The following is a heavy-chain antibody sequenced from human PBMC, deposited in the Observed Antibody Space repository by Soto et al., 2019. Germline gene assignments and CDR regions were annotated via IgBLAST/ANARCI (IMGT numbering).Heavy chain of an antibody. CDR1: GDSVSSNSAG. Sequence: SQALSLTFAISGDSVSSNSAGCNLIRQSPSRGLEWLGRTYYRSEWFNEYAVSVKSRITINPDTSRNQISLQLNSVTPEDTATYYCARDIDFAYWGRGTQVTVSS. CDR2: TYYRSEWFN. D-gene: IGHD3-10*01. V-gene: IGHV6-1*01. J-gene: IGHJ4*01. CDR3: ARDIDFAY.